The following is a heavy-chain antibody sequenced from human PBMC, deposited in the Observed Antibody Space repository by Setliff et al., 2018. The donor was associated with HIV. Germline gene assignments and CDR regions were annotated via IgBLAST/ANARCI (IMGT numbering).Heavy chain of an antibody. J-gene: IGHJ4*02. CDR2: ISQSGTT. Sequence: SATLSLTCVVSGGSFSGYSWSWIRQSPGKGLEWIGEISQSGTTHYNPSLKRLVTISEDTSKSQLSMKLTSVAAADTAIYYCARGKGGIDGPVEFDNWGQGTPVTVSS. V-gene: IGHV4-34*01. CDR3: ARGKGGIDGPVEFDN. D-gene: IGHD1-1*01. CDR1: GGSFSGYS.